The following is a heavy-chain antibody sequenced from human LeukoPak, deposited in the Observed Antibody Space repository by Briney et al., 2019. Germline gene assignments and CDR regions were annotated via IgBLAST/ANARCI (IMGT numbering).Heavy chain of an antibody. V-gene: IGHV1-18*01. Sequence: ASVKVSCKTSGYTFTNYYVSWVRQAPGQGLEWMGWISGYSVDTDCAQKFQGRVTMTTDLSTSTAYMELRSLRSDDTAVYYCASGGGSGWYPDFWGQGTLVTVSS. J-gene: IGHJ4*02. CDR3: ASGGGSGWYPDF. CDR1: GYTFTNYY. D-gene: IGHD6-19*01. CDR2: ISGYSVDT.